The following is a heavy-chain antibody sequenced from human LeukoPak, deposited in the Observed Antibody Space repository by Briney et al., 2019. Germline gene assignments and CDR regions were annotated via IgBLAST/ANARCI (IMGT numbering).Heavy chain of an antibody. D-gene: IGHD3-10*01. CDR2: INRDGSTT. Sequence: GGSLRLSCAASGFTFSNYWVHWVRQAPGKGLVWVSRINRDGSTTNYADSVKGRFTVSRDNAKNTLNLQMNSLRAEDTAVYYCARDRKSGESSEVDFWGQGTLVTVSS. V-gene: IGHV3-74*01. CDR3: ARDRKSGESSEVDF. CDR1: GFTFSNYW. J-gene: IGHJ4*02.